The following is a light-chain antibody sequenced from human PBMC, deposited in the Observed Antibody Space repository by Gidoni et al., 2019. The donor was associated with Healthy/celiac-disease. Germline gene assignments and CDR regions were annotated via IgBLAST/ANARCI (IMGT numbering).Light chain of an antibody. CDR1: QSVSSY. Sequence: EIVLTQSPATLSLSPGERATLSCRASQSVSSYLACYQQKPGQAPRLLIYDASNRATGIPARFSGSGSGTDFTLTISSLEPEDFAVYYCQQRSNWPPATFXXXTKLEIK. CDR2: DAS. V-gene: IGKV3-11*01. CDR3: QQRSNWPPAT. J-gene: IGKJ2*01.